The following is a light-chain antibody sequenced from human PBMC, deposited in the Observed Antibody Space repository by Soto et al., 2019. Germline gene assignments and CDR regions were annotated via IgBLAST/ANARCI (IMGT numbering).Light chain of an antibody. J-gene: IGKJ4*01. Sequence: DIQMTQSPSSLSASVGDRVTITCQASQDISNYLNWYQQKPGKAPKLLIYDASNLETGVPSRFSGSGSGTDSTFTTISLQPEDIAKSYCQQYDNLRALPFVGLTKVEIK. CDR2: DAS. CDR3: QQYDNLRALP. CDR1: QDISNY. V-gene: IGKV1-33*01.